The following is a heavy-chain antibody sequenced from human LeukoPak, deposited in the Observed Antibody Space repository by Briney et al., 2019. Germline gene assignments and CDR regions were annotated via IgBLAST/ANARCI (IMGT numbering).Heavy chain of an antibody. D-gene: IGHD6-19*01. CDR2: INHSGST. V-gene: IGHV4-34*01. Sequence: EPSETLSLTCAVYGGSFSDYYWSWIRQPPWKGLEWIGEINHSGSTNYKPSLKSRVTMSVDTSKNQFSLKLSSVTAADTAVYYCASIAVAGPDYWGQGTLDTVSS. J-gene: IGHJ4*02. CDR3: ASIAVAGPDY. CDR1: GGSFSDYY.